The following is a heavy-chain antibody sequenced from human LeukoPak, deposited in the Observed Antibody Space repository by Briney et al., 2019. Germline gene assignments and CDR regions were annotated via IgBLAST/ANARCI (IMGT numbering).Heavy chain of an antibody. J-gene: IGHJ3*02. V-gene: IGHV3-30*04. CDR1: GFTFSSYA. CDR3: ARVRVGAIDAFDI. Sequence: GGSLRLSCAASGFTFSSYAMHWVRRAPGKGLEWVAVISYDGSNKKYADSVKGRFTISRDNSKNTLYLQMNSLRAEDTAVYYCARVRVGAIDAFDIWGQGTMVTVSS. CDR2: ISYDGSNK. D-gene: IGHD1-26*01.